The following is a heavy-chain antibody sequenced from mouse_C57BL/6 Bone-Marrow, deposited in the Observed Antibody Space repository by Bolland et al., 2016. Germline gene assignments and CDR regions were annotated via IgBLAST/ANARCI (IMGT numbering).Heavy chain of an antibody. D-gene: IGHD2-4*01. J-gene: IGHJ3*01. Sequence: GSGSTNYNEKFKSKATLTVDTSSSTAYMQLSSLTSEDSAVYYCAYIYYDPMDYWGQGTLV. V-gene: IGHV1-55*01. CDR3: AYIYYDPMDY. CDR2: GSGST.